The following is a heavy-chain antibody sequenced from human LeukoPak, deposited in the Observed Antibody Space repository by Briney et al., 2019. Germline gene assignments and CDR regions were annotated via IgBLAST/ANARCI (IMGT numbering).Heavy chain of an antibody. CDR3: ARHSRLPRYFDL. Sequence: SETLSLTCTVSGGSISSYYWSWIRQPPGKGLEWIGYIYYSGSTNYNPSLKSRVTISVDTSKNQFSLKLSSVTAADTAVYYCARHSRLPRYFDLWGRGTLVTVSS. V-gene: IGHV4-59*08. CDR2: IYYSGST. CDR1: GGSISSYY. J-gene: IGHJ2*01. D-gene: IGHD4-17*01.